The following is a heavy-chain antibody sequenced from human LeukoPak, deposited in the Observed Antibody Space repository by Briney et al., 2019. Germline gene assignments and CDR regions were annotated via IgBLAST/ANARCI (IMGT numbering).Heavy chain of an antibody. Sequence: PGGSLRLSCAASGFTFEDYTMHWVRQAPGKGLEGVSLISWDGGSTYYADSVKGRFTISRDNSKNSLYLQMNSLRTEDTALYYCAKGSGLAAAGTPAEYFRHWGQGTLVTVSS. CDR3: AKGSGLAAAGTPAEYFRH. D-gene: IGHD6-13*01. CDR1: GFTFEDYT. V-gene: IGHV3-43*01. J-gene: IGHJ1*01. CDR2: ISWDGGST.